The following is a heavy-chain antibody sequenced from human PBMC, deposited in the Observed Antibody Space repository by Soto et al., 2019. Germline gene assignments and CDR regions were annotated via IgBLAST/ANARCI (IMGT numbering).Heavy chain of an antibody. CDR3: ARVGDIVVVPATMTDYYYYGMDV. CDR1: GYTFTSYG. J-gene: IGHJ6*02. Sequence: ASVKVSCKASGYTFTSYGISWVRQAPGQGLEWMGWISAYNGNTNYAQKLQGRVTMTTDTSTSTAYMELRSLRSDDTAVYYCARVGDIVVVPATMTDYYYYGMDVWGQGTTVTVAS. CDR2: ISAYNGNT. V-gene: IGHV1-18*01. D-gene: IGHD2-2*01.